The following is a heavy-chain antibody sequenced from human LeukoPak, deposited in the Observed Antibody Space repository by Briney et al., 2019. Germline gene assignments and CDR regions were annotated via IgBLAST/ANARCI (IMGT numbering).Heavy chain of an antibody. CDR2: IKQDGSEK. CDR3: ARLKEIVPAAIVWFDP. Sequence: GGSLGLSCAASGFTFSSYWMSWVRQAPGKGLEWVANIKQDGSEKYYVDSVKGRFTISRDNAKNSLYLQMNSLRAEDTAVYYCARLKEIVPAAIVWFDPWGQGTLVTVSS. J-gene: IGHJ5*02. CDR1: GFTFSSYW. D-gene: IGHD2-2*02. V-gene: IGHV3-7*01.